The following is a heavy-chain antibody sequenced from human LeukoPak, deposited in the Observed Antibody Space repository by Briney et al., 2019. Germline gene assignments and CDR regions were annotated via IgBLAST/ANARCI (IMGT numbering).Heavy chain of an antibody. CDR3: ARVQSSSSWLAGAGTYRTYYMDV. D-gene: IGHD6-13*01. Sequence: SETLSLTCTVSGGSISSYYWSWIRQPPGKGLEWIGYIYYSGSTNYNPSLKSRVTISVDTSKNQFSLKLSSVTAADTAVYYCARVQSSSSWLAGAGTYRTYYMDVWGKGTTVTVSS. J-gene: IGHJ6*03. V-gene: IGHV4-59*01. CDR2: IYYSGST. CDR1: GGSISSYY.